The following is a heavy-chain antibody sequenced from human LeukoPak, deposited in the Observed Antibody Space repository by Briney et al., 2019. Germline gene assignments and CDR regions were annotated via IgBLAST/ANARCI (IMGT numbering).Heavy chain of an antibody. J-gene: IGHJ4*02. CDR2: ISGSGGST. CDR3: ATHSLRRLVPMYYFDY. V-gene: IGHV3-23*01. D-gene: IGHD3-10*02. CDR1: GFTFSSYA. Sequence: GGSLRLSCAASGFTFSSYAMSWVRQAPGKGLEWVSAISGSGGSTYYADSVKGRFTISRDNSKNTLYLQMNSLRAEDTAVYYCATHSLRRLVPMYYFDYWGQGTLVTVSS.